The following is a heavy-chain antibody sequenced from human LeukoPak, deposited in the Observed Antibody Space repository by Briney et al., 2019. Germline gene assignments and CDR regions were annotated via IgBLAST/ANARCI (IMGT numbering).Heavy chain of an antibody. J-gene: IGHJ4*02. CDR1: GFTFDDYG. D-gene: IGHD3-22*01. V-gene: IGHV3-20*04. Sequence: GGSLRLSRAASGFTFDDYGMSWVRQAPGKGLEWVSGINWNGGSTGYADSVKGRFTISRDNAKNSLYLQMNSLRAEDTALYYCARRSEDSSGYYKYYFDYWGQGTLVTVSS. CDR2: INWNGGST. CDR3: ARRSEDSSGYYKYYFDY.